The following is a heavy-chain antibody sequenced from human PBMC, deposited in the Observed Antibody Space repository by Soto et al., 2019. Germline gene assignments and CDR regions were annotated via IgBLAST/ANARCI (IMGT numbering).Heavy chain of an antibody. CDR1: GFTFSSYS. CDR3: AKVDPYCSGGTCYPGGPFDY. Sequence: GGSLRLSCVVTGFTFSSYSMNWVRQAPGKGLEWVSHISSSSTTIYYADSVKGRFTISRDNSKNSLYLQMNSLRAEDTAVYYCAKVDPYCSGGTCYPGGPFDYWGQGTLVTVSS. CDR2: ISSSSTTI. J-gene: IGHJ4*02. V-gene: IGHV3-48*01. D-gene: IGHD2-15*01.